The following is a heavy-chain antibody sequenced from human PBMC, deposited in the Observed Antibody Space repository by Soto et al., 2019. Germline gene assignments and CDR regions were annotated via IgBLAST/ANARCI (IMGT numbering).Heavy chain of an antibody. CDR2: LVVGSGNT. Sequence: QMQVVQSGPEVKKPGTSVKVSCKTSGFMFTSSAVQWVRQARGQRLEWIGWLVVGSGNTQYAQHFQERVTLTRDMSTGTAYMELSSLRSEDTAVYYCAAVPVLRFLKWLPAYFDYWGQGTLVTVSS. CDR1: GFMFTSSA. V-gene: IGHV1-58*01. D-gene: IGHD3-3*01. J-gene: IGHJ4*02. CDR3: AAVPVLRFLKWLPAYFDY.